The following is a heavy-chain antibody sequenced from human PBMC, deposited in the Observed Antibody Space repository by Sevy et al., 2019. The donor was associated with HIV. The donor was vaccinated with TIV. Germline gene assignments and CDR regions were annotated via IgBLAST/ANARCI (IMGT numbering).Heavy chain of an antibody. CDR1: GFTFSNYA. Sequence: GGSLRLSCAATGFTFSNYAMHWVRQAPGKGMEWVAIIWSDGAYQYHGDSVKGRFTISRDNAKNSLYLQMNSLRAEDTAVYYCARTNYKDAFDIWGQGTMVTVSS. J-gene: IGHJ3*02. V-gene: IGHV3-33*01. CDR3: ARTNYKDAFDI. CDR2: IWSDGAYQ. D-gene: IGHD1-1*01.